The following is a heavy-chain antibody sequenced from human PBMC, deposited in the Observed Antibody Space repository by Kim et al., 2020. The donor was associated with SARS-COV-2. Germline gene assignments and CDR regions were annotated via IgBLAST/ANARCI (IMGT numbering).Heavy chain of an antibody. V-gene: IGHV3-30*04. CDR3: ARVQYCSSTSCYAGFYYYYGIDV. CDR2: ISYDGSNE. Sequence: GGSLRLSCAASGFTFSIYALHWVRQAPGKGLAWVAVISYDGSNENYADSVKGRFTISRDNSKNTLYLQMNSLRAEDTAVYYCARVQYCSSTSCYAGFYYYYGIDVWGQGTTVTVSS. J-gene: IGHJ6*02. CDR1: GFTFSIYA. D-gene: IGHD2-2*01.